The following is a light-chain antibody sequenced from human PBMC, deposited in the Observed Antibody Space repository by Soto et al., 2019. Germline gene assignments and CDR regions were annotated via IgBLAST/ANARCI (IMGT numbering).Light chain of an antibody. J-gene: IGKJ4*01. V-gene: IGKV1-39*01. Sequence: DIQMTQSPSSLSVSVGDRVTITCRASQSIGGFLNWYQQKLGKAPKLLIYAASSLQSGVPSRFSGSGSGTDFTLTISSLQPEDFATYYCQHSYSTPLPFGGATKVDIK. CDR3: QHSYSTPLP. CDR1: QSIGGF. CDR2: AAS.